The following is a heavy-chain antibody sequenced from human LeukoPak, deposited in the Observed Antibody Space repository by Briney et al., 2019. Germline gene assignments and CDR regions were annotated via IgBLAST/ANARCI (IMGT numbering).Heavy chain of an antibody. J-gene: IGHJ6*03. Sequence: GGSLRPSCAASGFTFSSYSMNWVRQAPGKGLEWVSSISSSSSYIYYADSVKGRFTISRDNAKNSLYLQMNSLRAEDTAVYYCASLGFLEWLLDYYYYMDVWGKGTTVTVSS. V-gene: IGHV3-21*01. CDR1: GFTFSSYS. CDR3: ASLGFLEWLLDYYYYMDV. CDR2: ISSSSSYI. D-gene: IGHD3-3*01.